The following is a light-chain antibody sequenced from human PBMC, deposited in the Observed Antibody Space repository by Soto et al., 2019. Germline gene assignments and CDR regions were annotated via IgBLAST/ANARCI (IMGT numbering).Light chain of an antibody. V-gene: IGKV3-15*01. CDR3: QQYNNWPTWT. Sequence: MTQSPDTLSVSPGDRVTLSCSASHSVGTNLAWYQQKPVQAPRLLIYGASARATDVPVTFSGSGSGTEFTPTISSLQSEDFAIYYCQQYNNWPTWTCGPGTKVDIK. CDR2: GAS. J-gene: IGKJ1*01. CDR1: HSVGTN.